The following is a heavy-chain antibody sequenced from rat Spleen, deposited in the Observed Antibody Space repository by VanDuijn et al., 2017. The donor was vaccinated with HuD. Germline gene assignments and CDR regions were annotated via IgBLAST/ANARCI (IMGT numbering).Heavy chain of an antibody. Sequence: QVQLKESGPGLVQPSQTLSLTCTVSGFSLTDNSVHWVRQPPGKGLEWMGGIWDEETTDYNPALKSRLSISRDTSKSQVFLRMDSLQTDDTAIYFCSCDGYYWGQGVMITVSS. CDR2: IWDEETT. CDR1: GFSLTDNS. J-gene: IGHJ2*01. D-gene: IGHD1-12*03. CDR3: SCDGYY. V-gene: IGHV2-1*01.